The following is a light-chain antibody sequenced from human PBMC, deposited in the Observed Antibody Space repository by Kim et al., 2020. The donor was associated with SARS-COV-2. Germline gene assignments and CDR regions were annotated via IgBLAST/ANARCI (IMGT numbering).Light chain of an antibody. V-gene: IGLV1-44*01. Sequence: QSVLTQPPSASGTPGQRVTISCSGSSSNIGSNNVVWYQQFPGAAPNVLIHSNNKRPSGIPDRFSGSRSGTSASLAISGLQSGDEADYYCAVWDDSLKQGVFGGGTQLTVL. CDR2: SNN. CDR1: SSNIGSNN. J-gene: IGLJ3*02. CDR3: AVWDDSLKQGV.